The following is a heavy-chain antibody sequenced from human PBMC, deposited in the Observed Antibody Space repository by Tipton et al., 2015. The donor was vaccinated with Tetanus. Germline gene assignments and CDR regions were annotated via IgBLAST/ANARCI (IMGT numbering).Heavy chain of an antibody. V-gene: IGHV4-39*01. CDR3: ARLGSGYSYGYYFDY. CDR1: GDSITSSSSY. D-gene: IGHD5-18*01. CDR2: SHFSGSS. Sequence: TLSLTCTVSGDSITSSSSYWGWIRQPPGKGLEWIGTSHFSGSSYYNPSLKSRVTISVDTSKNQFSLKLSSVTAADTAVYYCARLGSGYSYGYYFDYWGQGTLVTVSS. J-gene: IGHJ4*02.